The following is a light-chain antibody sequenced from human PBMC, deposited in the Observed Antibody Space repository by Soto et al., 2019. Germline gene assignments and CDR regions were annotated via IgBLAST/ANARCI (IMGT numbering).Light chain of an antibody. CDR2: GAS. J-gene: IGKJ4*01. CDR3: QQYGSSPLT. V-gene: IGKV3-20*01. Sequence: EIVLTQSPGTLSLSPGERATLSCRASQSLSGSYLAWYQQKPGQAPRLLIYGASSRATGITDRFSGSGSGTDFTLPISRLEPEDFAVYYCQQYGSSPLTFGGGTKVEIK. CDR1: QSLSGSY.